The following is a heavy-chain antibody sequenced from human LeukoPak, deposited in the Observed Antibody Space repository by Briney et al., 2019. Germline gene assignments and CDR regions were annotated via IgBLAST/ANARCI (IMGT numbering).Heavy chain of an antibody. CDR1: GGTFTSYA. V-gene: IGHV1-69*01. CDR2: IIPIFGTA. J-gene: IGHJ4*02. Sequence: GSSVKVSCKASGGTFTSYAISWVRQAPGQGLEWMGGIIPIFGTANYAQKFQGRVTITADESTSTAYMELSSLRSEDTAVYYCARGHCSSTSCYPVYYFDYWGQGTLVTVSS. D-gene: IGHD2-2*01. CDR3: ARGHCSSTSCYPVYYFDY.